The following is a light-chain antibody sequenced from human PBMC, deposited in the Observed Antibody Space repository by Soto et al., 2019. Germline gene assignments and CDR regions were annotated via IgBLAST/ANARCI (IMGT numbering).Light chain of an antibody. CDR2: WAS. J-gene: IGKJ1*01. CDR1: QSVLYSSNNKNY. Sequence: DIVMTQSPDSLAVSLGERATINCKSSQSVLYSSNNKNYLAWYQQKPGQPPKALIYWASTRESGVPDRVSGSGSGADFTLTISSLQAEDVAVEDCQEYYTPPWTFGQGTKVEIK. V-gene: IGKV4-1*01. CDR3: QEYYTPPWT.